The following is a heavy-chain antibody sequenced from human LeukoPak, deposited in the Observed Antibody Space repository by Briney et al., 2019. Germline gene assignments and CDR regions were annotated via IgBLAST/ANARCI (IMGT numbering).Heavy chain of an antibody. J-gene: IGHJ5*02. CDR2: IYHSGST. CDR1: GYSISSGYY. Sequence: SETLSLTCTVSGYSISSGYYWGWIRQPPGKGLEWIGSIYHSGSTYYNPSLKSRVTISVDTSKNQFSLKLSSATAADTAVYYCARHVVRGVNPWGQGTLVTVSS. CDR3: ARHVVRGVNP. D-gene: IGHD3-10*01. V-gene: IGHV4-38-2*02.